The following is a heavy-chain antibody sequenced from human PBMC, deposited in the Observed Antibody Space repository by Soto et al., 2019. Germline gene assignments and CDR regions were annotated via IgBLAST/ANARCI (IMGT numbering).Heavy chain of an antibody. CDR3: ARALIVPHSPYYYYMDV. J-gene: IGHJ6*03. V-gene: IGHV3-64*01. D-gene: IGHD2-8*01. CDR2: ISSNGGST. Sequence: GGSLRLSCAASGFTFSSYAMHWVRQAPGKGLEYVSAISSNGGSTYYANSVKGRFTISRDNSKNTLYLQMGSLRAEDMAVYYCARALIVPHSPYYYYMDVWGKGTTVTVSS. CDR1: GFTFSSYA.